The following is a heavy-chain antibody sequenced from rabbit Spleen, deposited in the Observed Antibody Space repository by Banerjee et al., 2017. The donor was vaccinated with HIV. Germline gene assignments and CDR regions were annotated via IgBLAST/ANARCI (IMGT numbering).Heavy chain of an antibody. D-gene: IGHD1-1*01. CDR1: GFYFSSGYY. Sequence: QEQLVESGGGLVQPGTSLTLTCKASGFYFSSGYYLSWVRQAPGKGLEWIGCIGTGSGTTYYASWAKGRFTISKTSSTTVTLQMTSLTAADTATYFCARDRSGDGGYVFSLWGQGTLVTVS. V-gene: IGHV1S45*01. CDR3: ARDRSGDGGYVFSL. J-gene: IGHJ3*01. CDR2: IGTGSGTT.